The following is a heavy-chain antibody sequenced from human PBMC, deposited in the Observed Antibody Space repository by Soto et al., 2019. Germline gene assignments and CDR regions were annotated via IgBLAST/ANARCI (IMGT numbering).Heavy chain of an antibody. Sequence: GGSLRLSCAASGFTFSSYSMNWVRQAPGKGLEWVSSISSSSSYIYYADSVKGRFTISRDNAKNSLYLQMNSLRAEDTAVYYCATPIRRFGELDPDYYYYYMDVWGKGTTVTVSS. CDR3: ATPIRRFGELDPDYYYYYMDV. J-gene: IGHJ6*03. CDR2: ISSSSSYI. CDR1: GFTFSSYS. V-gene: IGHV3-21*01. D-gene: IGHD3-10*01.